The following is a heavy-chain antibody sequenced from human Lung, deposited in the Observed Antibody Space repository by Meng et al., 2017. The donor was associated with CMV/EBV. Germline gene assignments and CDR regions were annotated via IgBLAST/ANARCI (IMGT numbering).Heavy chain of an antibody. V-gene: IGHV1-69*13. CDR3: ARPFRPGYGDPGFDF. Sequence: SVKVSCKASGGDFYNFGISWIRQAPGQGLQWMGGIIPTFGTAHYARGFQGKITISADGPTTTAFMEISGLTSDDTAVYYCARPFRPGYGDPGFDFWGQGXLVTVSS. D-gene: IGHD4-17*01. CDR1: GGDFYNFG. J-gene: IGHJ4*02. CDR2: IIPTFGTA.